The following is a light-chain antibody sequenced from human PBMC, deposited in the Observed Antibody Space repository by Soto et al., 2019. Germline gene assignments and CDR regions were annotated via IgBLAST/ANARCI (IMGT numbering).Light chain of an antibody. Sequence: DIQMTQSPSTLSASVGDTVTVTCRASQSISSYLNWYQQKPGKAPKLLIYAASSLQSGVPSRFSGSGSGTEFTLTIDSLQSEDFAVYYCQQYQNLWTFGQGTKVDIK. CDR2: AAS. CDR1: QSISSY. J-gene: IGKJ1*01. CDR3: QQYQNLWT. V-gene: IGKV1-39*01.